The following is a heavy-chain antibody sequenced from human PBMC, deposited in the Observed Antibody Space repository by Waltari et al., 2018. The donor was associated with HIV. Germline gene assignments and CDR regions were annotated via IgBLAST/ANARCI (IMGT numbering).Heavy chain of an antibody. CDR2: IRSKAYGGTT. CDR1: DYA. V-gene: IGHV3-49*03. J-gene: IGHJ4*02. Sequence: DYAMSWFRQAPGKGLEWVGFIRSKAYGGTTEYAASVKGRFTISRDDSKSIAYLQMNSLKTEDTAVYYCTRPLYYYDSSGFPGYWGQGTLVTVSS. CDR3: TRPLYYYDSSGFPGY. D-gene: IGHD3-22*01.